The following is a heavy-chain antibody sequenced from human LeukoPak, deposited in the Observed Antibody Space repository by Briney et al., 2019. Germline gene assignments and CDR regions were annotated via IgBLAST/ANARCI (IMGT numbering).Heavy chain of an antibody. V-gene: IGHV4-38-2*02. CDR1: GYSIPNGFH. Sequence: SETLSLTCSVSGYSIPNGFHWGWIRQAPGKGLEWIGSTFYGGSTYYNPSLQSRVTISVDMSKNQFSLKLTSVTAADTAVYYCVRDPKMYERSYFDYWGQGTLVTVSS. J-gene: IGHJ4*02. CDR2: TFYGGST. D-gene: IGHD3-22*01. CDR3: VRDPKMYERSYFDY.